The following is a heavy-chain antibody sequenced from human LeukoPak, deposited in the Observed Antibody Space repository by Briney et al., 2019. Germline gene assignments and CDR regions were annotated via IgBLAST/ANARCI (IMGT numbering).Heavy chain of an antibody. Sequence: GGSLRLSCAASGFTVSSNYMSWVRQAPGKGLEWVSVIYSGGSTYYADSVKGRFTISRDNSKSTLYLQMNSLRAEDTAVYYCARDRNFSYFDYWGQGTLVTVSS. CDR3: ARDRNFSYFDY. J-gene: IGHJ4*02. CDR2: IYSGGST. CDR1: GFTVSSNY. D-gene: IGHD2/OR15-2a*01. V-gene: IGHV3-66*01.